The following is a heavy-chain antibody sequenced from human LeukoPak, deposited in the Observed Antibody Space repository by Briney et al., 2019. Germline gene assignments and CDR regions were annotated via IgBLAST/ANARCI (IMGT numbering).Heavy chain of an antibody. V-gene: IGHV3-23*01. CDR3: AREYDANYHDSSGYYENLDY. Sequence: GGTLRLSCAASGFTFSSHGMSWVRQAPGKGLEWVSTISGSGDNTYYADSVKGRFTISRDNAKNSLYLQMNSLRAEDTAVYYCAREYDANYHDSSGYYENLDYWGQGTLVTVSS. J-gene: IGHJ4*02. CDR1: GFTFSSHG. D-gene: IGHD3-22*01. CDR2: ISGSGDNT.